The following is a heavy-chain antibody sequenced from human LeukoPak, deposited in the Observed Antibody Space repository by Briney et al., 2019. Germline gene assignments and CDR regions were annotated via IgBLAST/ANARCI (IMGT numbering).Heavy chain of an antibody. CDR3: AREIVSSNSFDN. D-gene: IGHD2-2*01. Sequence: GGSLRLSCAASGFTFSSYTLNWVRQAPGQGLEWVSSIRSAGGYIYYADSVKGRFTISRDNAKNSLYLQMNSLRAVDTAVYYCAREIVSSNSFDNWGQGTLVTVSS. J-gene: IGHJ4*02. CDR1: GFTFSSYT. CDR2: IRSAGGYI. V-gene: IGHV3-21*01.